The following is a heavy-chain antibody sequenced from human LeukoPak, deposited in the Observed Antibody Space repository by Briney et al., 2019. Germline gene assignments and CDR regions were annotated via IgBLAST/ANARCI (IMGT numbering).Heavy chain of an antibody. CDR3: AKNGQSGFSFDP. J-gene: IGHJ5*02. CDR2: IYYSGST. V-gene: IGHV4-59*12. Sequence: SETLSLTCTVSGESISGFYWNWIRQPPGKGLEWLGYIYYSGSTNYNPSLKSRVTISADTSKNQFSLKLNSVTAADTAVYYCAKNGQSGFSFDPWGQGTLVTVSS. D-gene: IGHD3-3*01. CDR1: GESISGFY.